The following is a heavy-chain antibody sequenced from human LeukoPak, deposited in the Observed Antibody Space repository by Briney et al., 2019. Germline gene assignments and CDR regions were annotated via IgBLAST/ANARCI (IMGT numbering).Heavy chain of an antibody. Sequence: ASVKVSCKASGYTFTSYDINWVRQAPGQGLEWMGWMNPNSGNTGYAQKFQGRVTMTTNTSISTAYMELSSLRSEDTAVYYCAIRYGSGEKYYYYYYMDVWGKGTTVTVSS. D-gene: IGHD3-10*01. CDR2: MNPNSGNT. CDR1: GYTFTSYD. J-gene: IGHJ6*03. CDR3: AIRYGSGEKYYYYYYMDV. V-gene: IGHV1-8*01.